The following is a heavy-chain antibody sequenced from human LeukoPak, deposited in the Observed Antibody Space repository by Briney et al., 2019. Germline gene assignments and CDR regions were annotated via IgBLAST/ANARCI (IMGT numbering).Heavy chain of an antibody. J-gene: IGHJ2*01. D-gene: IGHD4-17*01. Sequence: SETLSLTCTVSGGSISTYFWSWIRQPPGKGLEWIGYIYYSGSTNYNPSLKSRVTISVDTSKNQFSLKLSSVTAADTAVYYCAREPLMTTVTTGWYFDLWGRGTLVTVSS. CDR1: GGSISTYF. CDR2: IYYSGST. V-gene: IGHV4-59*01. CDR3: AREPLMTTVTTGWYFDL.